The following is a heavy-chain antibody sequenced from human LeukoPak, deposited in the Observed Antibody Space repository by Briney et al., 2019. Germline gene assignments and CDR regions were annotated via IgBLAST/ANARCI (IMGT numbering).Heavy chain of an antibody. CDR3: ARDPYSGSYVFDY. CDR2: IYSGGST. J-gene: IGHJ4*02. D-gene: IGHD1-26*01. V-gene: IGHV3-66*01. CDR1: GFTVSSNY. Sequence: GGSLRLSCAASGFTVSSNYMSWVRQAPGKGLEWVSVIYSGGSTYYADSVKGRFTISRDNSKNTLYLQMNSLRAEDTAVYYCARDPYSGSYVFDYWGQGTLVTVSS.